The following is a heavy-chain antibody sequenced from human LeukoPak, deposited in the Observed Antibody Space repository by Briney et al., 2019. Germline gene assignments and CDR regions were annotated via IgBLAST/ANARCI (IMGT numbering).Heavy chain of an antibody. J-gene: IGHJ4*02. CDR2: ISYVGSNK. CDR1: GFTFSSYA. Sequence: PGRSLRLSCAASGFTFSSYAMHWVRQAPGKGLEWVAVISYVGSNKYYADSVKGRFTISRDNSKNTLYLQMNSLRAEDTAVYYCARDAHYYDSSGYVDYWGQGTLVTVSS. V-gene: IGHV3-30-3*01. CDR3: ARDAHYYDSSGYVDY. D-gene: IGHD3-22*01.